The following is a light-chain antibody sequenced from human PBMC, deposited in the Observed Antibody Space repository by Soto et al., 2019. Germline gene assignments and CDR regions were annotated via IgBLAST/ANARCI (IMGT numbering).Light chain of an antibody. Sequence: EIVLTQSPGTLSLSPGEGATLSCRASQSVSTNFFAWSQQKPVQAPRLLIYGASTRASGIPDRLSGSGSVTGFTLTISSLETEDFALYYCQQYGITSLTFGQWPKVLI. CDR3: QQYGITSLT. J-gene: IGKJ1*01. CDR1: QSVSTNF. V-gene: IGKV3-20*01. CDR2: GAS.